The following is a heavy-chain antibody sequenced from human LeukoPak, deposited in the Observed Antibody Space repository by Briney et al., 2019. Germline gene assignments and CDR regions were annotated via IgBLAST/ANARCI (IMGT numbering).Heavy chain of an antibody. D-gene: IGHD1-26*01. Sequence: SETLSLTCTVSSCSISSYHWGWVRQPPGKGLEWIGRIYTTGTTHYNPSLKSRLTMSVDTSTNQFSLNLTSVTAADTAVYYCGRQGYTGSHYFVDFWSQGTLVAVS. V-gene: IGHV4-4*07. J-gene: IGHJ4*02. CDR2: IYTTGTT. CDR3: GRQGYTGSHYFVDF. CDR1: SCSISSYH.